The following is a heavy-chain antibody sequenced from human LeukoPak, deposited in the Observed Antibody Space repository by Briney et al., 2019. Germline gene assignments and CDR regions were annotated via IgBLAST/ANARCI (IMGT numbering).Heavy chain of an antibody. V-gene: IGHV1-24*01. CDR3: ATFLLPEWELPSYYFDY. J-gene: IGHJ4*02. D-gene: IGHD1-26*01. Sequence: ASVKVSCKVSGYTLTELSMHWVRQAPGKGLEWMGGFDPEDGETIYAQKFQGRVTMTEDTSTDTAYMELSSLRSEDTAVYYCATFLLPEWELPSYYFDYWGQGTLVTVPS. CDR1: GYTLTELS. CDR2: FDPEDGET.